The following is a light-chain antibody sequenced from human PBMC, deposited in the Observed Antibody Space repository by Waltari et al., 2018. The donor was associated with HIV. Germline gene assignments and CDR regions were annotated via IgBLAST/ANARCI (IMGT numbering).Light chain of an antibody. Sequence: QSALTQPPSASGSPGQSVTISCTGTSSDVGGYNYVSWYQQHPRNAPKLIIYEVTERPSGVPDRFSGSKSGNTASLTVSGLQAEDEADYYCSSYAGSNKLVVGGGTKLTVV. V-gene: IGLV2-8*01. CDR1: SSDVGGYNY. J-gene: IGLJ2*01. CDR3: SSYAGSNKLV. CDR2: EVT.